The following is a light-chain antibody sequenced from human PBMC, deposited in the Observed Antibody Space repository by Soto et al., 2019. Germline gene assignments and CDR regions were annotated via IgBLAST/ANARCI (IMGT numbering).Light chain of an antibody. CDR2: GAS. CDR3: QQYGSSPIT. V-gene: IGKV3-20*01. CDR1: QSVSSNF. J-gene: IGKJ5*01. Sequence: EIVLTQSPGTLSLSPGERATLSCRASQSVSSNFLAWYQQKPGQAPRLLMYGASSRATGIPDRFGGSGSGTGFTLTISRLEPEGFGVYYCQQYGSSPITFGQGTRLEIK.